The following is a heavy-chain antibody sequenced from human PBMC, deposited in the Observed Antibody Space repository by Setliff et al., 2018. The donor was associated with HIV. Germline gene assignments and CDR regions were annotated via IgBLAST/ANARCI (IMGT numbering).Heavy chain of an antibody. CDR3: ARDTNSYGPSDN. Sequence: GGSLRLSCAASGFIFNDYWMAWVRQAPGKGLEWVAHINRDGDQKNYVDSVKGRFIISRDNAKNSVYLQMNSLRAEDTAVYYCARDTNSYGPSDNWGQGTLVTVSS. CDR1: GFIFNDYW. J-gene: IGHJ4*02. CDR2: INRDGDQK. V-gene: IGHV3-7*01. D-gene: IGHD5-18*01.